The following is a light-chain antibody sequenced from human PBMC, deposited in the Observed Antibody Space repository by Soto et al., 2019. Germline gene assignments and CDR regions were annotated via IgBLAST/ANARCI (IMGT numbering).Light chain of an antibody. Sequence: DVVMTQTPLSSPVTLGQPASISCRSSQSLEHSDGNTYLSWLHQRPGQPPRLLIYKVSHRFSGVPDRFSGNGAGTDFTLTISRVEAEDVGIYYCMQATHYRPYTFGQGTKLEI. CDR2: KVS. CDR3: MQATHYRPYT. J-gene: IGKJ2*01. CDR1: QSLEHSDGNTY. V-gene: IGKV2-24*01.